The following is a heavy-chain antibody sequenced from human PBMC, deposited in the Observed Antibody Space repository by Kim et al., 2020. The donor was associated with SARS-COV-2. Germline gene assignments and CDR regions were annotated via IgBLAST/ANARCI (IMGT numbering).Heavy chain of an antibody. CDR3: TKESLGGSYSPLDY. CDR1: GFAFSSYA. D-gene: IGHD1-26*01. V-gene: IGHV3-23*01. Sequence: GGSLRLSCAASGFAFSSYAMSWVRQAPGKGPEWVSAIVNSGDITYSADSIKGRFTISRDNSKNTLYLQMNSLRAEDTAVYYCTKESLGGSYSPLDYWGQGTLVTVSS. CDR2: IVNSGDIT. J-gene: IGHJ4*02.